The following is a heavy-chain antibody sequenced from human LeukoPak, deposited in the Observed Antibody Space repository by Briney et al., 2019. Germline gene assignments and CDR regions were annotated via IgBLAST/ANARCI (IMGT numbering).Heavy chain of an antibody. J-gene: IGHJ4*02. CDR3: ARDMGWQQFDC. CDR2: INNDGSGT. V-gene: IGHV3-74*01. D-gene: IGHD5-24*01. Sequence: GGSLRLSCAASGFTFSSCWMHWVRQTPGKGLVWVSRINNDGSGTSYADSVKDRFTISRDNAKNSLYLQMNSLRAEDTAVYYCARDMGWQQFDCWGQGTLVTVSS. CDR1: GFTFSSCW.